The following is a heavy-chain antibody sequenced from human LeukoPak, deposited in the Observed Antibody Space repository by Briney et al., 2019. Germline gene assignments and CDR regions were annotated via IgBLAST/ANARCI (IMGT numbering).Heavy chain of an antibody. CDR3: ARGRSTGTTAQLDY. CDR1: GGSITTYY. Sequence: MASETLPLTCSVSGGSITTYYWSWIRQPPGKGLEWIGFVYYNGYTSYNPSLKSRVSMSVDTSDNQFSLKLSSVTAADTAVYFCARGRSTGTTAQLDYWGQGTLVTVSS. J-gene: IGHJ4*02. V-gene: IGHV4-59*01. D-gene: IGHD1-1*01. CDR2: VYYNGYT.